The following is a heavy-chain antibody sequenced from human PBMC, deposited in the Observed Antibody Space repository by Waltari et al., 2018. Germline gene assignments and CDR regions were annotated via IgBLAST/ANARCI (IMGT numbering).Heavy chain of an antibody. J-gene: IGHJ4*02. Sequence: EVQLVESGGGLVQPGRSLRLSCAASGFTFDDYAMPWVRQAPGKGLEWVSGISWNSGSIGYADSVKGRFTISRDNAKNSLYLQMNSLRAEDTALYYCAKDKAGSSRIFDYWGQGTLVTVSS. V-gene: IGHV3-9*01. D-gene: IGHD6-13*01. CDR2: ISWNSGSI. CDR1: GFTFDDYA. CDR3: AKDKAGSSRIFDY.